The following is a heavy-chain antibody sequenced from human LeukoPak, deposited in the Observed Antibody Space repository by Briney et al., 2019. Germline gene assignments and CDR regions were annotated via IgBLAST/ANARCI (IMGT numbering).Heavy chain of an antibody. Sequence: SETLSLTCTVSGGSISSSNYYWGWIRQPPGKGLEWIGSIYYSGSTYYNPSLKSRVTISVDTSKNQFPLNLSSVTAADTAVYYCARRNWGSSRIDYWGQGTLVTVSS. CDR3: ARRNWGSSRIDY. CDR1: GGSISSSNYY. CDR2: IYYSGST. D-gene: IGHD3-16*01. J-gene: IGHJ4*02. V-gene: IGHV4-39*01.